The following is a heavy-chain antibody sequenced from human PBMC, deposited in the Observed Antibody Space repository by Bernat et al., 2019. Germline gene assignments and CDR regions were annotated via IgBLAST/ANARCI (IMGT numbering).Heavy chain of an antibody. CDR3: AKEIDY. V-gene: IGHV3-30*18. CDR1: GFTFSSYG. J-gene: IGHJ4*02. Sequence: QVQLVESGGGVVQPGRSLRLSCAASGFTFSSYGMHWVRQAPGKGLEWVAVISYDGSNKYYAGSVKGRFTISRDNSKNALYLQMNSLRAEDTAVYYCAKEIDYWGQGTLVTVSS. CDR2: ISYDGSNK.